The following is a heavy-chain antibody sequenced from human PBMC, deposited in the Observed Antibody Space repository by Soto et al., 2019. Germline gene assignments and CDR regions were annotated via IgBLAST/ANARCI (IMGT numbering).Heavy chain of an antibody. Sequence: QVQLQQWGAGLLKPSETLSLTCAVYGGSFSGYYWSWIRQPPGKGLEWIGEINHSGSTNYNPSLKRRVTISVDTSKNQFSLKLSSVTAADTAVYYCASDYYDSSGYFYWGQGTLVTVSS. V-gene: IGHV4-34*01. CDR2: INHSGST. CDR1: GGSFSGYY. D-gene: IGHD3-22*01. CDR3: ASDYYDSSGYFY. J-gene: IGHJ4*02.